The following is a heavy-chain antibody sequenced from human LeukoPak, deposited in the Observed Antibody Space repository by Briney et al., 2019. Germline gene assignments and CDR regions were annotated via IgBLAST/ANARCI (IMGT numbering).Heavy chain of an antibody. D-gene: IGHD2-21*01. J-gene: IGHJ3*02. CDR2: INGDESST. V-gene: IGHV3-74*01. Sequence: GGSLRLSCAASGFTFSSYAMSWVRQAPGKGLVWVSHINGDESSTYYADSVKGRFTISRDNAKNTLYLQMNSLRAEDTAVYYCARGGTYSYDAFDIWGQGTMVAVSS. CDR3: ARGGTYSYDAFDI. CDR1: GFTFSSYA.